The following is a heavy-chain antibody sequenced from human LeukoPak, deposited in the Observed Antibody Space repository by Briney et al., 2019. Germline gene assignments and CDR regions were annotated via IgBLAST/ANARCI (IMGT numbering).Heavy chain of an antibody. D-gene: IGHD4-17*01. CDR1: GFTFDDYG. CDR2: INWNGGST. J-gene: IGHJ4*02. Sequence: AGGSLRLSCAASGFTFDDYGMSWVRQAPGKGLEWVSGINWNGGSTGYADSVKGRFTISRDNAKNSLYLQMNSLRAEDTALYYCAREGAGVTNRQFDYWGQGTLVTVSS. CDR3: AREGAGVTNRQFDY. V-gene: IGHV3-20*04.